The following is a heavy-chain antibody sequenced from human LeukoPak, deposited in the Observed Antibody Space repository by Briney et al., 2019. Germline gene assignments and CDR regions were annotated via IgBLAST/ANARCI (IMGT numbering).Heavy chain of an antibody. V-gene: IGHV3-11*04. J-gene: IGHJ6*04. CDR1: GFTFRNYW. Sequence: GGSLRLSCAASGFTFRNYWMSWTRQAPGKGLEWVSYISSSGSTIYYADSVKGRFTISRDNAKNSLYLQMNSLRAEDTAVYYCAELGITMIGGVWGKGTTVTISS. CDR3: AELGITMIGGV. CDR2: ISSSGSTI. D-gene: IGHD3-10*02.